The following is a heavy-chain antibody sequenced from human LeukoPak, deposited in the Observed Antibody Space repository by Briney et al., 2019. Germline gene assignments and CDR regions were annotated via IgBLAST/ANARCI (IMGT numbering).Heavy chain of an antibody. Sequence: HPGGSLRLSCAASGFTFSSYGMHWVRQAPGKGLEWVAVISYDGSNKYYADSVKGRFTISRDNSKNTLYLQMNSLRAEDTAVYYCAKDFHTAMVTPFDYWGQGTLVTVSS. CDR3: AKDFHTAMVTPFDY. V-gene: IGHV3-30*18. CDR1: GFTFSSYG. J-gene: IGHJ4*02. D-gene: IGHD5-18*01. CDR2: ISYDGSNK.